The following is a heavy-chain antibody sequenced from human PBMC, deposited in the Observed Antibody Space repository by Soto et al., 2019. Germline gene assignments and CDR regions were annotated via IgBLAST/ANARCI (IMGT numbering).Heavy chain of an antibody. CDR3: ARVWDAFDI. Sequence: EVQLVESGGGRAKPGGSLRLSGAASGFTFSSYSRTWFPRAPGKGLEWVSYISSSGSTIYYADSVKGRFTTSRDNAKNSLYLQMNSLRAEDTAVYYCARVWDAFDIWGQGTMVTVSS. CDR1: GFTFSSYS. CDR2: ISSSGSTI. J-gene: IGHJ3*02. V-gene: IGHV3-21*05.